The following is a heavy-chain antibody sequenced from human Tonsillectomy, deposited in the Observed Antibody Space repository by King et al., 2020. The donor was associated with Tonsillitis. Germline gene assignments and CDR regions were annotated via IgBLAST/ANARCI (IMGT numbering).Heavy chain of an antibody. CDR2: IYPGGSDT. J-gene: IGHJ6*03. V-gene: IGHV5-51*01. CDR1: GYSFTTYW. D-gene: IGHD2-15*01. CDR3: ARRAAGLYYMDV. Sequence: QLVQSGAEVKKPGESLKISCEASGYSFTTYWVGWVRQMPGKGLEWMGVIYPGGSDTIYSPSFQGQVTISADKSSRTAYLQWSSLKASDTAMYYCARRAAGLYYMDVWRKGTTVTVSS.